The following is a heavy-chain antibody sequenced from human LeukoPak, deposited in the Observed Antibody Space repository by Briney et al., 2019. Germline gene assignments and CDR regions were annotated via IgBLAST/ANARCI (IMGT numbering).Heavy chain of an antibody. V-gene: IGHV5-51*01. D-gene: IGHD6-19*01. Sequence: GESLKISCKGSGYSFTTYWIAWVRQTPGKGLEWMGIIYPGDSYTRYSPSFQGQVTISADKSMRIAYLQWTSLKASDTAMYYCAWSVSGATFDYWGQGTLVTVSS. CDR2: IYPGDSYT. CDR1: GYSFTTYW. CDR3: AWSVSGATFDY. J-gene: IGHJ4*02.